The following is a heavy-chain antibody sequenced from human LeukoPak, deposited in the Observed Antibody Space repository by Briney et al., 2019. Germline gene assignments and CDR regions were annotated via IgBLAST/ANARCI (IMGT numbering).Heavy chain of an antibody. D-gene: IGHD2-2*02. V-gene: IGHV4-59*01. J-gene: IGHJ4*02. CDR1: GGSISSYY. Sequence: SETLSLTCTVSGGSISSYYWSWIRQPPGKGLEWIGYIYYSGSTNYNPSLKSRVTISVDTSKNQFSLKLSSVTAADTAVYYCARVLGYCSSTSCYKGGIFDYWGQGTLVTVSS. CDR2: IYYSGST. CDR3: ARVLGYCSSTSCYKGGIFDY.